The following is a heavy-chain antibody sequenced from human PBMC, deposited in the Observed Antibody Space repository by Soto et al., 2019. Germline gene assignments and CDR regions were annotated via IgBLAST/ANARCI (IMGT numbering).Heavy chain of an antibody. CDR2: IVVGSGNT. J-gene: IGHJ4*02. CDR1: GFTLTNPS. D-gene: IGHD3-3*01. V-gene: IGHV1-58*01. Sequence: VASVKVSRQASGFTLTNPSLPWVGQAPGQRLEWIGWIVVGSGNTNYAQKFQERVTITRDMSTSTAYMELSSLRSEDTAVYYCAADDIRGGVVFGFVSWGQRTLVTVSS. CDR3: AADDIRGGVVFGFVS.